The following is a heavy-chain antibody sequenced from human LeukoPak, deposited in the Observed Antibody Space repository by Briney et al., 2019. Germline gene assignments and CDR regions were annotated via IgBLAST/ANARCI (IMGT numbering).Heavy chain of an antibody. CDR3: AKDRRGYSYGYDFDY. Sequence: GGSLRLSCAASGFTFSSYWMSWVRQAPGKGLEWVANIKQDGSEKYYVDSVKGRFTISRDNSKNTLYLQMNSLRAEDTAVYYCAKDRRGYSYGYDFDYWGQGTLVTVSS. J-gene: IGHJ4*02. CDR2: IKQDGSEK. D-gene: IGHD5-18*01. V-gene: IGHV3-7*03. CDR1: GFTFSSYW.